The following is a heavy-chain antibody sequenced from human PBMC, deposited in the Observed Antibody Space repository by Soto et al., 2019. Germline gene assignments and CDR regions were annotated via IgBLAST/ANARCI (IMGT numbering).Heavy chain of an antibody. J-gene: IGHJ5*02. D-gene: IGHD2-2*01. CDR3: AGDCSSTSSYPSWFDP. CDR2: IDYSGST. Sequence: PSETLSLTCTVSGGSISSYYWSWIRQPPGKGLEWIGYIDYSGSTNYNPSLKSRVTISVDTSKNQSSLKLSSVTAADTAVYYCAGDCSSTSSYPSWFDPWVQGPLVTVAS. CDR1: GGSISSYY. V-gene: IGHV4-59*01.